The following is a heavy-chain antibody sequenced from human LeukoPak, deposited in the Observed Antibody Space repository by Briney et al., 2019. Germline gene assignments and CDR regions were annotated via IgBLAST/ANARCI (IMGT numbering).Heavy chain of an antibody. J-gene: IGHJ4*02. CDR3: TRPVTMFDY. CDR2: IRSKAYGGTT. D-gene: IGHD3-10*01. V-gene: IGHV3-49*04. Sequence: GGSLRLSCTASGFTFGDYAMSWVRQAPGKGLEWVGFIRSKAYGGTTEYAASVKGRFTISRDDSKSIAYLQMNSLKTEDTAVYYCTRPVTMFDYWGQGTLATVSS. CDR1: GFTFGDYA.